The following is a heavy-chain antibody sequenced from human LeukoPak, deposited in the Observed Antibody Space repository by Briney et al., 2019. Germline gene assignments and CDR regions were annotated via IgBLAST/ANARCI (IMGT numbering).Heavy chain of an antibody. CDR3: ARGGDSLADAFDI. V-gene: IGHV1-69*13. CDR1: GGTFSSYA. J-gene: IGHJ3*02. D-gene: IGHD3-10*01. CDR2: IIPIFGTA. Sequence: SVKVSCKASGGTFSSYAISWVRQAPGQGLEWMGGIIPIFGTANYAQKFQGRVTITADESTSTAYMELSSLRSEDTAVYYCARGGDSLADAFDIWGQGTMVTVSS.